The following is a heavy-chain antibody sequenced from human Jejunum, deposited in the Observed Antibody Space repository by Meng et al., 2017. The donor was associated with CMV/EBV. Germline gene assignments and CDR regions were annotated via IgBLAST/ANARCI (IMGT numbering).Heavy chain of an antibody. Sequence: QWQLQESGLGLVKASQTLSLTCSVSGGSIGSGDYDWSWISQPPGKGLEWIGYIHDTGSTYYNPSLKSRVDISLGTSRNHFSLTLSSVTAEDTAVYFCARGSIFVSFDSWGQGTLVTVFS. CDR2: IHDTGST. J-gene: IGHJ4*02. CDR1: GGSIGSGDYD. D-gene: IGHD3-3*01. CDR3: ARGSIFVSFDS. V-gene: IGHV4-30-4*08.